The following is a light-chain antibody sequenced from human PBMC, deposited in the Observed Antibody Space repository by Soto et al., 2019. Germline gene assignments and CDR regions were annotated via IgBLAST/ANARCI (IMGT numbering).Light chain of an antibody. J-gene: IGKJ3*01. CDR1: QSVLYSSNNKNY. Sequence: DIVMTQSPESLPVSLGERATINCKSSQSVLYSSNNKNYIVWYLQKRGHPPRMIVSWASIRESGVPARFSGGGSGTDLTLTISSLQAEDVAGYYCQQYFSPPFTFGPGTKVEI. V-gene: IGKV4-1*01. CDR2: WAS. CDR3: QQYFSPPFT.